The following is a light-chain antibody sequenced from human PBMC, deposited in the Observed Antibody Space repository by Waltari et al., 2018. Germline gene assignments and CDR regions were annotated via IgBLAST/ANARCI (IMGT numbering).Light chain of an antibody. CDR2: DVS. CDR1: SSDVGGYNY. Sequence: QSALTQPRSVSGSPGQSVTISCTGTSSDVGGYNYVSWYQQHPGKAPKLMIYDVSKRPSGVPDRFSGSKSGNTASLTISGLQAEDEADYYCCSYADILGVFGTGTKVTVL. V-gene: IGLV2-11*01. J-gene: IGLJ1*01. CDR3: CSYADILGV.